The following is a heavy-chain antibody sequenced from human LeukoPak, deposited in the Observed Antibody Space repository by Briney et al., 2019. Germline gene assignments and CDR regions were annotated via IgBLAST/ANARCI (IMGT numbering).Heavy chain of an antibody. V-gene: IGHV4-34*01. D-gene: IGHD6-6*01. Sequence: SETLSLTCAVYGGSFSGYYWSWIRQPPGKGLEWIGTIYYSGSTYYNPSLKSRVTLSVDTSKNQVSLKLRSVTAADTAVYHCARDWSSSSYTYYYYYMDVWGKGTTVTVSS. CDR3: ARDWSSSSYTYYYYYMDV. CDR2: IYYSGST. J-gene: IGHJ6*03. CDR1: GGSFSGYY.